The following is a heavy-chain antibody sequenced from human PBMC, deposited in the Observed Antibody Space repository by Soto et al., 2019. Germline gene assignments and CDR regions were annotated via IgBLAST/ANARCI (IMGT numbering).Heavy chain of an antibody. CDR3: ARVQSGGYSYGYYMDV. CDR2: IYYSGNT. D-gene: IGHD5-18*01. J-gene: IGHJ6*03. Sequence: QLQLQESGPGLVKPSETLSLTCTVSGGSISSSSHYWGWIRQPPGKGLEWIGNIYYSGNTYYNPSLKSRVTISGDTAKNQFSLKLSSVTAADTAVFYCARVQSGGYSYGYYMDVWGKGTTVTVSS. CDR1: GGSISSSSHY. V-gene: IGHV4-39*01.